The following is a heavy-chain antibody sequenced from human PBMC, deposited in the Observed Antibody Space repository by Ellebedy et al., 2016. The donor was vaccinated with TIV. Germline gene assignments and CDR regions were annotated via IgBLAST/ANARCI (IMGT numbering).Heavy chain of an antibody. CDR3: ARGSMAFDI. CDR2: IYYSGST. Sequence: MPSETLSLTCTVSGGSISPYYWRWIRQPPGKGLEWIGYIYYSGSTNYNPSLKSRVTISVDTSKNQFSLKLSSVTAADTAVYYCARGSMAFDIWGQGTMVTVSS. V-gene: IGHV4-59*12. CDR1: GGSISPYY. J-gene: IGHJ3*02.